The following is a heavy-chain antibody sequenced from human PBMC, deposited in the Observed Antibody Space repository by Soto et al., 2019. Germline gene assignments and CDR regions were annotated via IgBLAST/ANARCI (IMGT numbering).Heavy chain of an antibody. V-gene: IGHV4-39*01. CDR2: IYYNGST. D-gene: IGHD6-19*01. CDR3: GRHGGSSGWYPRIYYYGMDV. J-gene: IGHJ6*02. CDR1: GDSISSSSSY. Sequence: QLLLQESGPGLVKPSETLSLTCTVSGDSISSSSSYWGWIRQPPGKGLEWIGSIYYNGSTYYNPYLNSRLTISVDTSKNQLSLQLSSVTAADRAMYYCGRHGGSSGWYPRIYYYGMDVWGQGTTVTVSS.